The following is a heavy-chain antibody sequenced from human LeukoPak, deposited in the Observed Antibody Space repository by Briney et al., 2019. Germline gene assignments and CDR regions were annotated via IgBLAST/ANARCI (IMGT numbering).Heavy chain of an antibody. CDR2: INPSGGST. D-gene: IGHD3-22*01. V-gene: IGHV1-46*01. Sequence: ASVKVSCKASGYTFTSYYMHWVRQAPGQGLEWMGIINPSGGSTSYAQKFQGRVTMTRDTSTSTVYMELSSLRSEDTAVYYCARDSRETYYYDSRLGADAFDIWGQGTMVTVSS. CDR3: ARDSRETYYYDSRLGADAFDI. J-gene: IGHJ3*02. CDR1: GYTFTSYY.